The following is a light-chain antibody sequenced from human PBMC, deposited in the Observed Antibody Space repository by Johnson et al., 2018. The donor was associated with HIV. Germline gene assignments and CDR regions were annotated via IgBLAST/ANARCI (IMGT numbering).Light chain of an antibody. CDR3: GTWDSSLTAYV. Sequence: QSVLTQPPSVSAAPGQKVTVSCSGSSSNIGNNYVSWYQQLPGTAPKLLIYDHNKRPSGIPDRFSASKSGTSATLGITGLQTGDEADYYCGTWDSSLTAYVVGTGTKVTVL. CDR1: SSNIGNNY. J-gene: IGLJ1*01. V-gene: IGLV1-51*01. CDR2: DHN.